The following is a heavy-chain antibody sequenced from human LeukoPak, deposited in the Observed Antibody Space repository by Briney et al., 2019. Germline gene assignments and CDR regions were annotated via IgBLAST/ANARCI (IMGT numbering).Heavy chain of an antibody. Sequence: ASVKVSCRASGYTFTGYYMHWVRQAPGQGLEWMGWINPKSGGINYAQKFQGRVTMTRDTSISTGYMEMSSLRSDDTAVYYCARDLQWELPRGDAFDIWGQGTMITVSS. V-gene: IGHV1-2*02. CDR3: ARDLQWELPRGDAFDI. D-gene: IGHD1-26*01. CDR1: GYTFTGYY. J-gene: IGHJ3*02. CDR2: INPKSGGI.